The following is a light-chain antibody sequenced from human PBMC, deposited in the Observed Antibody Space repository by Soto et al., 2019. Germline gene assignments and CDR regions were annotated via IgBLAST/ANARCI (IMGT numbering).Light chain of an antibody. CDR2: DAS. V-gene: IGKV1-33*01. CDR1: QDISNY. CDR3: QQYDNLPLT. Sequence: DLPMTQSPSSLSASVGDRVTITCQASQDISNYLNWYQQKSGKAPKLLIYDASNLETGVPSRFSGSGSGTDFTFTISSLQPEDIATYYCQQYDNLPLTFGGGTKVEIK. J-gene: IGKJ4*01.